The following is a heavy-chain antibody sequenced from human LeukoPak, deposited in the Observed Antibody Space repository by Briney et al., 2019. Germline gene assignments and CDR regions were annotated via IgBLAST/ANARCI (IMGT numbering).Heavy chain of an antibody. CDR2: ISRSSSYI. D-gene: IGHD6-19*01. CDR3: ARNLYGSSLFDY. Sequence: GGSLRLSCAASGFTFSSYSMNWVRQAPGKGLEWVSSISRSSSYIYYADSVKGRFTISRDNAKNSLYLQMNSLRAEDTAVYYCARNLYGSSLFDYWGQGTLVTVSS. J-gene: IGHJ4*02. V-gene: IGHV3-21*01. CDR1: GFTFSSYS.